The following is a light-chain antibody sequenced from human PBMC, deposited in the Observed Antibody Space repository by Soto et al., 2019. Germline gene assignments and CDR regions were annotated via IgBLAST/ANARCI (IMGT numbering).Light chain of an antibody. J-gene: IGLJ2*01. CDR3: SSYTASGTHLL. CDR1: SSDVGGYNY. CDR2: NVN. V-gene: IGLV2-14*03. Sequence: QSVLTQPASVSGSPGQSITISCTGTSSDVGGYNYVAWYQRHPGKAPKLIIYNVNDRPSWVSYRFSGSKSGNTASLTISGLQAEDEADYLCSSYTASGTHLLFGGGTKLTVL.